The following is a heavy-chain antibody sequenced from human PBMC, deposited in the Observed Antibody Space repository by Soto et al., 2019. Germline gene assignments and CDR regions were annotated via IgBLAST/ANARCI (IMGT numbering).Heavy chain of an antibody. CDR1: GGTFSSYA. CDR2: IIPIFGTA. Sequence: GASVKVSCKASGGTFSSYAISWVRQAPGQGLEWMGGIIPIFGTANYAQKFQGRVTITADESTSTAYMELSSLRSEDTAVYYCAVYFDPFPFDPWGQGTLVTVSS. V-gene: IGHV1-69*13. D-gene: IGHD3-9*01. J-gene: IGHJ5*02. CDR3: AVYFDPFPFDP.